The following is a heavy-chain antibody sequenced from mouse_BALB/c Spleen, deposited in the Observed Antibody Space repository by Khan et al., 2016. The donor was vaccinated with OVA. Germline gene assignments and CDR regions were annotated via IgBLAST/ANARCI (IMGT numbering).Heavy chain of an antibody. CDR1: DFSLDKYS. CDR2: IWSAGST. CDR3: ARRGYDYGRGALFAY. V-gene: IGHV2-2*02. Sequence: QVQLKESGPGLVAPSQSLSITCTVSDFSLDKYSIHWIRQSPGKGLEWLGVIWSAGSTDYNAAFISRLTITKDNSRSQVFFQVNSLQPNETAIYYCARRGYDYGRGALFAYWGHGTLVTVSA. J-gene: IGHJ3*01. D-gene: IGHD2-4*01.